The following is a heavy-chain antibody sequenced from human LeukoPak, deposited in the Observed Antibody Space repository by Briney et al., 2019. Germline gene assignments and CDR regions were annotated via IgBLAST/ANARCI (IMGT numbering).Heavy chain of an antibody. J-gene: IGHJ4*02. CDR2: INHGGST. CDR1: GGSITSYY. Sequence: TSETLSLTCTVSGGSITSYYWNWIRQPPGKGREWSGEINHGGSTNYNPSLKRRVTISVDTSQNQFSLRLSSVTAADTAVYYCARGRYVTTRGGAAAGFLDYWGQGTLVTVSS. CDR3: ARGRYVTTRGGAAAGFLDY. D-gene: IGHD6-13*01. V-gene: IGHV4-34*01.